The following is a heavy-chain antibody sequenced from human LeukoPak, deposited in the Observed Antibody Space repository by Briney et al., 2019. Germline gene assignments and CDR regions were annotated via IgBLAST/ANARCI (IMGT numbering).Heavy chain of an antibody. V-gene: IGHV4-59*08. J-gene: IGHJ5*02. CDR2: IYYSGST. Sequence: SETLSLTCTVSGGSISSYYWSWIRQPPGKGLEWIGYIYYSGSTNYNPSLKSRVTISVDTSKNQFSLKLSSVTAADTAVYYCARQRLTDWFDPWGQGTLVTVSS. CDR1: GGSISSYY. CDR3: ARQRLTDWFDP. D-gene: IGHD6-25*01.